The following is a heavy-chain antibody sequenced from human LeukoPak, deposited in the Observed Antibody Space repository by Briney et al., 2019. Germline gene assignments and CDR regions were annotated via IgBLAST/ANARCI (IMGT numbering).Heavy chain of an antibody. D-gene: IGHD6-19*01. Sequence: GASVKVSCKASGYTFTGYYMHWVRQAPGQGLEWMGWINPNSGGTNYAQKFQGRVTMTRDTSISTAYMELSRLRSDDTAVYHCARALDYSGWYFDPWGQGTLVTVSS. J-gene: IGHJ5*02. CDR1: GYTFTGYY. V-gene: IGHV1-2*02. CDR2: INPNSGGT. CDR3: ARALDYSGWYFDP.